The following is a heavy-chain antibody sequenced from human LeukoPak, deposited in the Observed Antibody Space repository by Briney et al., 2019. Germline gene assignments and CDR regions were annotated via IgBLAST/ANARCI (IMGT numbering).Heavy chain of an antibody. V-gene: IGHV4-34*01. CDR1: GGSFSGYY. Sequence: SETLSLTCAVYGGSFSGYYWSWIRQPPGKGLEWIGEINHSGSTNYNPSLKSRVTISVDTSKNQFSLKLSSVTAADTAVYYCARECRGYSYGHDAFDIWGQGTMVTVSS. J-gene: IGHJ3*02. CDR2: INHSGST. D-gene: IGHD5-18*01. CDR3: ARECRGYSYGHDAFDI.